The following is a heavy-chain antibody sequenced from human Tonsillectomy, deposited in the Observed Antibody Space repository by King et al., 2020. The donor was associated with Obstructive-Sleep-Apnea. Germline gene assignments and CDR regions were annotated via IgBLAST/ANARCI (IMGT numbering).Heavy chain of an antibody. D-gene: IGHD2-2*01. CDR1: GYSFTSYW. V-gene: IGHV5-51*01. CDR2: IYPGDADA. CDR3: ARAGYCRSTSCYEFGY. J-gene: IGHJ4*02. Sequence: QLVQSGAEVKKPGESLKISCKGSGYSFTSYWIGWVRQMPGKGLEWMGVIYPGDADARYSPYFQGRVTISADESISTAYLQGSSLKASDTAVYYCARAGYCRSTSCYEFGYWGQGTLVTVSS.